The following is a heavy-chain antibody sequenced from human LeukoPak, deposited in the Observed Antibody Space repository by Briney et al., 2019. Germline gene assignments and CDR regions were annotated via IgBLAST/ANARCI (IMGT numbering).Heavy chain of an antibody. CDR2: TYYTSKWSN. CDR1: GEEVSINTAS. J-gene: IGHJ5*02. V-gene: IGHV6-1*01. D-gene: IGHD1-26*01. CDR3: ARDRDSDLEWGSYDP. Sequence: QTLSLTCAMSGEEVSINTASCSWFRQSPSRCLEWLGWTYYTSKWSNDYTPSVTGRITINPDTSRNQFSLYLNYVTPEDTGVYFCARDRDSDLEWGSYDPWGQGTLVVVSS.